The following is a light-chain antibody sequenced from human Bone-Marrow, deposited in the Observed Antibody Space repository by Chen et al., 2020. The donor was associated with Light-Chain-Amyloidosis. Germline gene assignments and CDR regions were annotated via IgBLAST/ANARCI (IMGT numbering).Light chain of an antibody. V-gene: IGLV2-14*01. CDR2: EVT. CDR3: SSYTITNTLV. J-gene: IGLJ1*01. CDR1: SSDVGGDNH. Sequence: QSALTQPASVSGSPGPSITISCTGTSSDVGGDNHVSWYQQHPDKAPKLMIYEVTNRPSWVPDRVSGSKSDNTASLTISGLQTEDEDDYCCSSYTITNTLVFGSGTRVTV.